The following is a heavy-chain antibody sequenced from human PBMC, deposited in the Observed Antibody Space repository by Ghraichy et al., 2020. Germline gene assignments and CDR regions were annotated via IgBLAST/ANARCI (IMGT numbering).Heavy chain of an antibody. CDR1: GFTFGSCV. D-gene: IGHD1-7*01. V-gene: IGHV3-64*02. J-gene: IGHJ4*02. Sequence: GESLNISCVASGFTFGSCVMHWVRQAPGKGLEYVSAINTNGGSTYYADSVKGRFTISRDNSKNTLYLQMDNVRAEDMAVFYCARSPDITGTTGGYFDSWGQGTLVTVSS. CDR2: INTNGGST. CDR3: ARSPDITGTTGGYFDS.